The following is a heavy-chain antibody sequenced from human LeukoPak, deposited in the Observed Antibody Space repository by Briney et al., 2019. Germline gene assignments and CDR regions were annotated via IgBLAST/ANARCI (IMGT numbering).Heavy chain of an antibody. D-gene: IGHD3-10*01. CDR3: AAAFGTAFDI. Sequence: PGGSLKLSCAASGFTFSGSAMHWVRQASGKGLELVGRIRSKANNYATSYAASVKGRFTISRDDSKNTASLQLNSLKTEDTAVYYCAAAFGTAFDIWAQGTMVSVPS. V-gene: IGHV3-73*01. CDR2: IRSKANNYAT. J-gene: IGHJ3*02. CDR1: GFTFSGSA.